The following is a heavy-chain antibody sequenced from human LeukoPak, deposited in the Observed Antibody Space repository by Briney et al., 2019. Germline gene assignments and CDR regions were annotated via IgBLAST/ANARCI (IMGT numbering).Heavy chain of an antibody. CDR1: GYTFTSNY. D-gene: IGHD3-16*01. J-gene: IGHJ6*02. CDR3: ATRSGEGYYGMDV. CDR2: IIPIFGTA. V-gene: IGHV1-69*13. Sequence: ASVKVSCKASGYTFTSNYIHWVRQAPGQGLEWMGGIIPIFGTANYAQKFQGRVAITADESTSTAYMELSSLRSEDTAVYYCATRSGEGYYGMDVWGQGTTVTVSS.